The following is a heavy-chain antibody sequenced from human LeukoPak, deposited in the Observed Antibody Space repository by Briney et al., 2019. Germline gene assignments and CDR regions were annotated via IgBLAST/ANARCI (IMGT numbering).Heavy chain of an antibody. CDR3: AKGYSRVDY. V-gene: IGHV5-51*01. D-gene: IGHD5-12*01. CDR2: INPSDSDT. CDR1: GYFFTSYW. Sequence: GESLKISCQASGYFFTSYWIGWVRQMPGKGLEWMGIINPSDSDTRHSPSFQGQVTISADKSISTVYLQWSSLKASDTAKYYCAKGYSRVDYWGQGTLVTVSS. J-gene: IGHJ4*02.